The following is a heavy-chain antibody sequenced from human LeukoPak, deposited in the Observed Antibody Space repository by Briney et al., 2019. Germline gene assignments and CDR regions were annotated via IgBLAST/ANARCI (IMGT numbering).Heavy chain of an antibody. V-gene: IGHV5-51*01. J-gene: IGHJ4*02. CDR2: IYPGDSDT. D-gene: IGHD6-19*01. Sequence: GESLKISCQGSGYSFTSYWIGWVRQMPGKGLAWMGIIYPGDSDTRYSPSFQGQVTISADKSISTAYLQWSSLKASDTAMYYCARRGIAVAGHFDYWGQGTLVTVSS. CDR3: ARRGIAVAGHFDY. CDR1: GYSFTSYW.